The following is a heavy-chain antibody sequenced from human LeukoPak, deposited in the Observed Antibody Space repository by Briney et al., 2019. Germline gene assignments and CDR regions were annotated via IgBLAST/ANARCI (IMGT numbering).Heavy chain of an antibody. V-gene: IGHV4-34*01. CDR1: GGSFSGYY. D-gene: IGHD3-3*01. CDR2: INHSGST. Sequence: PSETLSLTCAVYGGSFSGYYWSWIRQPPGKGLEWIGEINHSGSTNYNPSLTSRVTISVDTSKNQFSLKLSSVTAADTAVYYCARGNDGQGDFWSGYYSPDYYGMDVWGQGTTVTVSS. CDR3: ARGNDGQGDFWSGYYSPDYYGMDV. J-gene: IGHJ6*02.